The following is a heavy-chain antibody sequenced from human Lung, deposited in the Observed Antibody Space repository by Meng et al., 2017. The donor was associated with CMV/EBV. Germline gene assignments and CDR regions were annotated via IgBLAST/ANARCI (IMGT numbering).Heavy chain of an antibody. CDR1: GTSIGSGNYS. Sequence: VPLAGTGRCLGKPSQTRSGTCTLSGTSIGSGNYSCSWVRRTPAKRLEWIGYIQNSGSTGYNPSLESRLIISIDKSKNQFYLQLPSVTAADTAVYYWVNRFPSTNAYHAVFDFWGRGALVTVSS. V-gene: IGHV4-30-4*08. J-gene: IGHJ4*02. CDR3: VNRFPSTNAYHAVFDF. CDR2: IQNSGST. D-gene: IGHD3-16*01.